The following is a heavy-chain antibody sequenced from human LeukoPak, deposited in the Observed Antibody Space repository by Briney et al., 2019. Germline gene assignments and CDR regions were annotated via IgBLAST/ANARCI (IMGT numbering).Heavy chain of an antibody. CDR2: IDGSGSS. CDR3: TRDHYLSGFT. D-gene: IGHD3-10*01. Sequence: SETLSLTCTVSGYSISSGYLWGWIRQPPGKGLEWIGSIDGSGSSYYNPSLKSRVTISVDTSRNQFSLKMTSVTAADTAVYYCTRDHYLSGFTWGQGTLVTVSS. V-gene: IGHV4-38-2*02. J-gene: IGHJ4*02. CDR1: GYSISSGYL.